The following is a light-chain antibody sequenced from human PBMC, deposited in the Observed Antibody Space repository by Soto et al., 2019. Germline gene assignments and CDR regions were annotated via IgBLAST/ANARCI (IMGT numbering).Light chain of an antibody. J-gene: IGKJ1*01. Sequence: DIQMTQSPSTLSASVGDRVTITCRASQSTSSYLAWYQQKPGKAPKLLIYKASTLKSGVPSRFSGSGSETEFTLTISSLQPDDFATYYCQHYNSYSEAFGQGTKVDIK. CDR1: QSTSSY. V-gene: IGKV1-5*03. CDR3: QHYNSYSEA. CDR2: KAS.